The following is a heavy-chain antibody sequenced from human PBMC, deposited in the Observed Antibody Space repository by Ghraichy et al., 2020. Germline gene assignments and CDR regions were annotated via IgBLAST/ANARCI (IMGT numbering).Heavy chain of an antibody. J-gene: IGHJ4*02. Sequence: GGSLRLSCAASGFTFSSYAMSWVRQAPGKGLEWVSAVSGSGGSTYSADSVKGRFTISRDNSKNTLYLQLNSLRAEDTAVYYCAKAIINWGTTHFYYWGQGTLVTVSS. CDR1: GFTFSSYA. V-gene: IGHV3-23*01. CDR3: AKAIINWGTTHFYY. D-gene: IGHD7-27*01. CDR2: VSGSGGST.